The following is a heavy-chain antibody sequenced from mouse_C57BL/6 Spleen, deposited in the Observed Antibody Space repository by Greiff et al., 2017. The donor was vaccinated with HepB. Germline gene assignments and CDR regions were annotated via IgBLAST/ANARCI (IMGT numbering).Heavy chain of an antibody. D-gene: IGHD2-5*01. J-gene: IGHJ4*01. CDR3: ARYSNHSFYAMDY. V-gene: IGHV1-69*01. Sequence: QVQLKQPGAELVMPGASVKLSCKASGYTFTSYWMHWVKQRPGQGLEWIGEIDPSDSYTNYNQKFKGKSTLTVDKSSSTAYMQLSSLTSEDSAVYYCARYSNHSFYAMDYWGQGTSVTVSS. CDR1: GYTFTSYW. CDR2: IDPSDSYT.